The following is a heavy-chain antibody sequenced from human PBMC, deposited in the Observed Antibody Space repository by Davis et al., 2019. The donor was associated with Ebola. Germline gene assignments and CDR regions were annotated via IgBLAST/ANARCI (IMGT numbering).Heavy chain of an antibody. J-gene: IGHJ4*02. CDR2: IYYSGST. CDR1: GYSISSGYY. Sequence: PGGSLRLSCAVSGYSISSGYYWGWIRQPPGKGLEWIGSIYYSGSTYYNPSLKSRVTISVDTSKNQFSLKLSSVTAADTAVYYCARVDGGGVDYWGQGTLVTVSS. D-gene: IGHD3-10*01. V-gene: IGHV4-38-2*01. CDR3: ARVDGGGVDY.